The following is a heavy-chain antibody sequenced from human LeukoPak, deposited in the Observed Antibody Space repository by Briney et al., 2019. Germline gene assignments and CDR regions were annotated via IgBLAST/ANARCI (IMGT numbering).Heavy chain of an antibody. J-gene: IGHJ6*02. CDR2: ISSRSSDT. CDR3: ARGSGSYSGGMDV. V-gene: IGHV3-21*05. D-gene: IGHD3-10*01. Sequence: KSGGSLRLSCAASGFTFDDYAMHWVRQAPGKGLEWVSHISSRSSDTYYADSVKGRFTISRDNAKNSLYLQMNSLRAEDTAVYYCARGSGSYSGGMDVWGQGTTVTVSS. CDR1: GFTFDDYA.